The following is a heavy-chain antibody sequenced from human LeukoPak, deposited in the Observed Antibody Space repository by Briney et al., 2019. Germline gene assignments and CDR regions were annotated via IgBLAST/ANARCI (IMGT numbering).Heavy chain of an antibody. Sequence: GGSLRLSCAASGFTYSRYWMRWVRQAPGKGLVWVSRIKSDGSTNYADSVKGRFTISRDNAKNTVSLQMNSLRAEDTGVYYCATAPAEIGGYYPEYFRHWGQGTLVTVSS. CDR2: IKSDGST. V-gene: IGHV3-74*01. CDR3: ATAPAEIGGYYPEYFRH. CDR1: GFTYSRYW. D-gene: IGHD3-22*01. J-gene: IGHJ1*01.